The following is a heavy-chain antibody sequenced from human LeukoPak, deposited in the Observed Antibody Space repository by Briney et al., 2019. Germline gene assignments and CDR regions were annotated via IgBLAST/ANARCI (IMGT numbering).Heavy chain of an antibody. D-gene: IGHD2-2*01. Sequence: ASVKVSCKASGGTFSSYAISWVRQAPGQGLEWMGGIIPIFGTANCAQKFQGRVTITADESTSTAYMELSSLRSEDTAVYYCARDPQNTEYQLLETNWFDPWGQGTLVTVSS. CDR1: GGTFSSYA. CDR3: ARDPQNTEYQLLETNWFDP. V-gene: IGHV1-69*13. CDR2: IIPIFGTA. J-gene: IGHJ5*02.